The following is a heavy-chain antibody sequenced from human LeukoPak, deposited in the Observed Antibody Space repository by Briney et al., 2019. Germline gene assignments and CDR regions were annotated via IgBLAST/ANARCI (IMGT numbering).Heavy chain of an antibody. J-gene: IGHJ6*02. CDR3: ARDLCSSTSCPYYYGMDV. V-gene: IGHV1-2*06. Sequence: ASVKVSCKASGYTFTGYYMHWVRQAPGQGLEWMGRINPNSGGTNYAQKFQGRVTMTRDTSISTAYMELSRLRSDDTAVYYCARDLCSSTSCPYYYGMDVWGQGTTVTVSS. CDR1: GYTFTGYY. CDR2: INPNSGGT. D-gene: IGHD2-2*01.